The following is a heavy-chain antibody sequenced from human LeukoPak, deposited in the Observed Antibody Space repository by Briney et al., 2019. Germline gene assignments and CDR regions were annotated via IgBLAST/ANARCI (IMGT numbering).Heavy chain of an antibody. J-gene: IGHJ6*03. CDR2: INHSGST. Sequence: PSETLSLTCAVYGGSFSGYYWSWIRQPPGKGLEWIGEINHSGSTNYNPSLKSRVTISVDTSKNQFSLKLSSVTAADTAVYYCARRYSSGWYYYYYMDVWGKGTTVTISS. D-gene: IGHD6-19*01. CDR3: ARRYSSGWYYYYYMDV. CDR1: GGSFSGYY. V-gene: IGHV4-34*01.